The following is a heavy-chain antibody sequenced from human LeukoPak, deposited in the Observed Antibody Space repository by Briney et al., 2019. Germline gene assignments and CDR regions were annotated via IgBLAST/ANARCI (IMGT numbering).Heavy chain of an antibody. J-gene: IGHJ6*03. CDR1: GFSLSNYA. CDR2: ISSGSSFQ. V-gene: IGHV3-21*01. D-gene: IGHD3-16*01. CDR3: AREGDPPGFYYYHHLDV. Sequence: GGSLRLSCVVSGFSLSNYAMSWVRQAPGGGLEWVSSISSGSSFQNYADSVKGRFTISRDNAKNSVYLQMNRLRAEDTAVYFCAREGDPPGFYYYHHLDVWGKGTTVTVSS.